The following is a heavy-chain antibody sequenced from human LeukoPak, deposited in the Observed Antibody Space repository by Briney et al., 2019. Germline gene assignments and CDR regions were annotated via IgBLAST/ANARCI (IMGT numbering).Heavy chain of an antibody. CDR1: GYTFTSYG. D-gene: IGHD3-10*01. CDR2: ISAYNGDT. CDR3: ARDGSDYYGSGSPPLDY. Sequence: ASVKVSCKASGYTFTSYGISWVRQAPGQGLEWMGWISAYNGDTNYAQKLQGRVTMTTDTSTSTAYMGLRSLRSDDTAVYYCARDGSDYYGSGSPPLDYWGQGTLVTVSS. V-gene: IGHV1-18*01. J-gene: IGHJ4*02.